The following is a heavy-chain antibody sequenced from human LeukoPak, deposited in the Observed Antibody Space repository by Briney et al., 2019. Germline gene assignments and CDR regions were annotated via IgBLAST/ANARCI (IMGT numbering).Heavy chain of an antibody. Sequence: GGCLRLSCAASGFTFSDYYMSWIRQAPGKGLEWVSYISSSGSTIYYADSVKGRFTISRDNAKNSLYLQMNSLRAEDTAVYYCARAEGSSSGPWYYYYMDVWGKGTTVTVSS. D-gene: IGHD6-6*01. J-gene: IGHJ6*03. CDR2: ISSSGSTI. CDR3: ARAEGSSSGPWYYYYMDV. CDR1: GFTFSDYY. V-gene: IGHV3-11*01.